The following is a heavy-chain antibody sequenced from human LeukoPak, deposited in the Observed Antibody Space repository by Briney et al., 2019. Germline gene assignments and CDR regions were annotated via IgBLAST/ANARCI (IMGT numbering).Heavy chain of an antibody. J-gene: IGHJ4*02. CDR1: GYSLTRYW. V-gene: IGHV5-51*01. Sequence: PGESLEISCKGYGYSLTRYWIGWVRQMPGKGLEWMGIIYPLDSDTRYSPSFQGQVTISADKSTNTAYLQWSSLKASDTGMYYCARHPQTYSSGWYLWDYWGQGTLVTVSS. CDR2: IYPLDSDT. D-gene: IGHD6-19*01. CDR3: ARHPQTYSSGWYLWDY.